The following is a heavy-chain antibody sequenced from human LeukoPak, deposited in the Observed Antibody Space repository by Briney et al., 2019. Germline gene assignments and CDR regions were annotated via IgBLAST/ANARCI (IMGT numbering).Heavy chain of an antibody. V-gene: IGHV4-4*07. CDR2: IYTSGST. J-gene: IGHJ5*02. D-gene: IGHD2-8*01. Sequence: SETLSLTCTVSGGSISSYYWSWIRQPAGKGLEWIGRIYTSGSTNYNPSPKSRVTMSVDTSKNQFSLKLSSVTAADTAVYYCAREYCTNGVCYIDEENWFDPWGQGTLVTVSS. CDR1: GGSISSYY. CDR3: AREYCTNGVCYIDEENWFDP.